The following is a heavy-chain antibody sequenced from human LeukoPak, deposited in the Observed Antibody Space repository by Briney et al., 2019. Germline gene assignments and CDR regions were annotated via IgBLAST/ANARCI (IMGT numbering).Heavy chain of an antibody. J-gene: IGHJ5*02. Sequence: ASVKVSCKASGYTFTSYDINWVRQATGQGLEWMGWMNPNSGDTGYAQKFQGRVTMTRNTSISTAYMELSSPRSEDTAVYYCARGGGSGWYGLNWFDPWGQGTLVTVSS. CDR3: ARGGGSGWYGLNWFDP. CDR1: GYTFTSYD. D-gene: IGHD6-19*01. CDR2: MNPNSGDT. V-gene: IGHV1-8*01.